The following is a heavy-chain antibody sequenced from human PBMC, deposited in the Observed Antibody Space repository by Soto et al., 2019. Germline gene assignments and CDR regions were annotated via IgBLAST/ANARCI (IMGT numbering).Heavy chain of an antibody. CDR2: IIPSFSTA. J-gene: IGHJ3*02. Sequence: QVQLVQSGAEVKKPGSSVKVSCKASGGTFSSYAISWVRQAPGQGLEWIGGIIPSFSTANYAQKFQGRVTITEDESTSTAYMELSSLRSEDPAVYYCAGSSGWYGNDAFDIWGPGTMVNVSS. V-gene: IGHV1-69*01. D-gene: IGHD6-19*01. CDR1: GGTFSSYA. CDR3: AGSSGWYGNDAFDI.